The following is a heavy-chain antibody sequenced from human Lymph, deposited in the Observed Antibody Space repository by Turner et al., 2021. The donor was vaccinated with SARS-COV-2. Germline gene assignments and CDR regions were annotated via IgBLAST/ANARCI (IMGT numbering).Heavy chain of an antibody. CDR2: FDPEDGET. D-gene: IGHD1-1*01. J-gene: IGHJ4*02. V-gene: IGHV1-24*01. CDR1: GYTLTELS. Sequence: QVQLVQSGAEVKKPGASVKVSCKVSGYTLTELSIHWVRQAPGKGLEWIGSFDPEDGETIYAQKFQGRVTMTEDTSTDTAYMELSSLRSEDTAVYYCATLKSNWKILTGRYYFDFWGQGTLVTVSS. CDR3: ATLKSNWKILTGRYYFDF.